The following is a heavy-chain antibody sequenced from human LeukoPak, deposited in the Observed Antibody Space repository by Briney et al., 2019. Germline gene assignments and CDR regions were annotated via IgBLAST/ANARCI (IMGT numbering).Heavy chain of an antibody. CDR1: GGTFSSYA. V-gene: IGHV1-69*05. D-gene: IGHD4-11*01. CDR3: ARAPTPSTNYYYYYMDV. CDR2: IIPIFGTA. J-gene: IGHJ6*03. Sequence: SVKVSCKASGGTFSSYAISWVRQAPGQGLEWMGGIIPIFGTANYAQKFQGRVTITTDESTSTAYMELSSLRSEDTAVYYCARAPTPSTNYYYYYMDVWGKGTTVTVSS.